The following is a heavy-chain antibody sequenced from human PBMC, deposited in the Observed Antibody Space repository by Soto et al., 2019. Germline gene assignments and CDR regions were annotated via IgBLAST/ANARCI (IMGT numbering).Heavy chain of an antibody. CDR3: ARHPGGRGYYYGMDV. CDR1: GGTFSSYA. J-gene: IGHJ6*02. Sequence: QVQLVQSGAEVKKPGSSVKVSCKASGGTFSSYAISWVRQAPGQGLEWMGGIIPIFGTANYAQKFQGRVTIAADESTSTAYRGLSSLRSVDTAVYYCARHPGGRGYYYGMDVWGQGTTVTVSS. V-gene: IGHV1-69*12. CDR2: IIPIFGTA. D-gene: IGHD2-15*01.